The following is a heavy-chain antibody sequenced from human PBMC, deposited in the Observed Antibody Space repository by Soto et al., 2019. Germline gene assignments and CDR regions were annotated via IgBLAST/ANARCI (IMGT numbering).Heavy chain of an antibody. CDR2: ISSSSSTI. D-gene: IGHD3-10*01. Sequence: GGSLRLSCAASGFTFSSYSMNWVRQAPGKGLEWVSYISSSSSTIYYADSVKGRFTISRDNAKNSLYLQMNSLRAEDTAVYYCARDSGSSDGYYMDVWGKGTTVTVSS. V-gene: IGHV3-48*01. CDR3: ARDSGSSDGYYMDV. CDR1: GFTFSSYS. J-gene: IGHJ6*03.